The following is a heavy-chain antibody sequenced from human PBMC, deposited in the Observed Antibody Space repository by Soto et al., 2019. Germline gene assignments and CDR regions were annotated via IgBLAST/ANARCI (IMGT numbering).Heavy chain of an antibody. CDR2: IGESGTPT. CDR1: GLTFSSYA. V-gene: IGHV3-23*01. Sequence: EVKLLESGGGLVQPGGSLRLSCAASGLTFSSYAMKWVRQAPGKGLEWVSLIGESGTPTYYADSVKGRFTISRDNSGNTLFLEMYRLRAEDTAVYYCAIYIPGVRYYGMDVWGQGTMVTVSS. D-gene: IGHD2-2*01. CDR3: AIYIPGVRYYGMDV. J-gene: IGHJ6*02.